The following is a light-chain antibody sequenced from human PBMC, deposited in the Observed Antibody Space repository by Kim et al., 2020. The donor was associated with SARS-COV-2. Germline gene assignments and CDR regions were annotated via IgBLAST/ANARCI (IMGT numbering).Light chain of an antibody. V-gene: IGLV2-23*02. CDR2: EVS. CDR3: CSYAGSSTSLYV. Sequence: SINISCTGTSSDVGSYNLVSWYQKHPGKAPKLMIYEVSKRPSGVSNRFSGSKSGNTASLTISGLQAEDEADYYCCSYAGSSTSLYVFGTGTKVTVL. CDR1: SSDVGSYNL. J-gene: IGLJ1*01.